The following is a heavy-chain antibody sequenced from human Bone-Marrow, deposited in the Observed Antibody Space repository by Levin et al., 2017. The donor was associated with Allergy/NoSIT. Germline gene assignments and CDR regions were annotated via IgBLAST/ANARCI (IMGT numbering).Heavy chain of an antibody. CDR1: GASISSPYY. V-gene: IGHV4-4*02. D-gene: IGHD1-7*01. J-gene: IGHJ4*02. Sequence: PSETLSLTCVVSGASISSPYYWSWVRQSPEKGLEWIGKIFHSGSTNYTPSLKGRVAIFLDKSKNQFSLNLSSVTAADTAVYYCARVTGTSNNYYFDHWGQGTLVTVSS. CDR2: IFHSGST. CDR3: ARVTGTSNNYYFDH.